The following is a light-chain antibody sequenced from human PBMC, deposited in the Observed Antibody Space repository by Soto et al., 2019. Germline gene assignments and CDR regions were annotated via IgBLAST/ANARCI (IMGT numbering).Light chain of an antibody. CDR2: DAS. CDR3: QQYNNYPWT. CDR1: QNINRR. V-gene: IGKV1-5*01. J-gene: IGKJ1*01. Sequence: DSQVTQSPSTLSASVGDRVTITCRASQNINRRLAWYQQKPGKAPNLLIYDASSLESGVPARFSGGGSGTEFTLTISSLQPDDFSTFYCQQYNNYPWTFGQGTKVDIK.